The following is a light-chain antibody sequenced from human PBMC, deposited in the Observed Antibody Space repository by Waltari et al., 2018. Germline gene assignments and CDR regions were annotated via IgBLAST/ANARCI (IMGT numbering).Light chain of an antibody. CDR1: SSDVGNYNL. CDR3: CSYAGSYTWV. Sequence: QSALTQPASVSGSPGQSITISCTGTSSDVGNYNLVSWYQQYPGKAPQVMIYGDNRRPSGVSDRFSGSKSGNTASLTISGVQAEDEADYYCCSYAGSYTWVFGGGTKLTVL. CDR2: GDN. J-gene: IGLJ3*02. V-gene: IGLV2-23*01.